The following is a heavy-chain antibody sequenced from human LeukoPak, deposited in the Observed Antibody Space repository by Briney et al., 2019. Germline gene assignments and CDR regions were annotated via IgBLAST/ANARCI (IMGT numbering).Heavy chain of an antibody. CDR1: GGSISSYY. J-gene: IGHJ6*03. Sequence: SETLSLTCNVSGGSISSYYWSWIRQPAGKGLEWIGRLYTSGSTNYNPSLKSRVTMSVDTSKNQFSLKLSSVTAADTAVYYCARGRGYSYGPTYYYYYMDVWGKGTTVTISS. D-gene: IGHD5-18*01. CDR2: LYTSGST. V-gene: IGHV4-4*07. CDR3: ARGRGYSYGPTYYYYYMDV.